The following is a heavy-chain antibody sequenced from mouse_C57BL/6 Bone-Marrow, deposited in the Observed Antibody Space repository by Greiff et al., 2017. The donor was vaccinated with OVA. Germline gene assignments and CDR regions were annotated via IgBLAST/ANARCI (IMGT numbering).Heavy chain of an antibody. D-gene: IGHD1-1*01. CDR3: ARSYYGSSGGAMDY. CDR1: GYTFTSYW. J-gene: IGHJ4*01. CDR2: IYPGSGNT. V-gene: IGHV1-76*01. Sequence: QVQLQQPGAELVKPGASVKLSCKASGYTFTSYWMHWVKQRPGRGLEWIGRIYPGSGNTYYNEKFKGKATLTAEKSSSTAYMQLSSLTSEDSAVYFCARSYYGSSGGAMDYWGQGTSVTVSS.